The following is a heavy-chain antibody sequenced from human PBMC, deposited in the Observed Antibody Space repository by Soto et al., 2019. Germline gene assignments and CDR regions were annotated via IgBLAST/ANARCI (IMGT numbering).Heavy chain of an antibody. CDR1: GFTFSSYG. D-gene: IGHD6-13*01. CDR3: ARDQLYSSSWSDY. J-gene: IGHJ4*02. Sequence: QVQLVESGGGVVQPGRSLRLSCAASGFTFSSYGMHWVRQAPGKGLEWVAAIWYDGSNKYYADSVKGRFTISRDNSKNTLYLQMNSLRAEDTAVYYCARDQLYSSSWSDYWGQGTLVTVSS. CDR2: IWYDGSNK. V-gene: IGHV3-33*01.